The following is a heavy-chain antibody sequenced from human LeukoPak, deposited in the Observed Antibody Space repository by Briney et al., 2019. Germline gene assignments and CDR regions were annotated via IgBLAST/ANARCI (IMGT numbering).Heavy chain of an antibody. V-gene: IGHV3-23*01. CDR3: AKGYTVTATYFDY. CDR2: LSGSGGST. Sequence: TGGSLRLSCAASGFNFSSYAMSWVRQAPGKGLEWVSGLSGSGGSTYYADSVKGRFTISRDNFKNTLYLHMNSLRAEDTAVYYCAKGYTVTATYFDYWGQGTLVTVSS. D-gene: IGHD4-17*01. CDR1: GFNFSSYA. J-gene: IGHJ4*02.